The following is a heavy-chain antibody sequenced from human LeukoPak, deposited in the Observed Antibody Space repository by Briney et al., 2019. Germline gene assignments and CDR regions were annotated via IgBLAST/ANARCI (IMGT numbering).Heavy chain of an antibody. CDR3: AKTGWRGGGTFNEFDP. Sequence: SETLSLTCTLSGGSISIGDYKWSWIRQSPGKGLEWIGFIYSNGSAYSNPSLKSRLSISIDTSRNQFSLKLRSVTAADTAVYYCAKTGWRGGGTFNEFDPWGQGTLVTVSS. CDR2: IYSNGSA. D-gene: IGHD1-14*01. CDR1: GGSISIGDYK. J-gene: IGHJ5*02. V-gene: IGHV4-30-4*01.